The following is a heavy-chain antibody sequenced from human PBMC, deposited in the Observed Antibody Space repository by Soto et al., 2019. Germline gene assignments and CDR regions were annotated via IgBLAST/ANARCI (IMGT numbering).Heavy chain of an antibody. CDR2: TYYRSKWYN. CDR3: ARAREGRKPQSLYGSGRTYYYYYMDV. J-gene: IGHJ6*03. D-gene: IGHD3-10*01. Sequence: SQTLSLTCAISGDSVSSNSAAWNWIRQSPSRGLEWLGRTYYRSKWYNDYAVSVKSRITINPDTSKNQFSLQLNSVTPEDTAVYYCARAREGRKPQSLYGSGRTYYYYYMDVWGKGTTVTVSS. CDR1: GDSVSSNSAA. V-gene: IGHV6-1*01.